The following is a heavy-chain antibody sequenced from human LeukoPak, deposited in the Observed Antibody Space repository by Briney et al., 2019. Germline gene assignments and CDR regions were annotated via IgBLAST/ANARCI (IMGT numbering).Heavy chain of an antibody. D-gene: IGHD4-17*01. CDR1: GFTFSSYS. Sequence: GSLRLSCAASGFTFSSYSMNWVRQAPGKGLECVSYISSSSDIIYYTDSVKGRFTISRDNAKNSLYLQMNSLRAEDTAVYYCARDIRYGDYAGWFDPWGQGTLVTVSS. V-gene: IGHV3-48*04. CDR3: ARDIRYGDYAGWFDP. CDR2: ISSSSDII. J-gene: IGHJ5*02.